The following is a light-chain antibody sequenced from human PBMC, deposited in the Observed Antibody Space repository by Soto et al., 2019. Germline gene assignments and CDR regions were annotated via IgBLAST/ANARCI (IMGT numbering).Light chain of an antibody. CDR2: GAS. CDR1: QGISTF. CDR3: QQLNSYPWT. V-gene: IGKV1-9*01. Sequence: IQVTQSPSSLSASVGDRVTITCRASQGISTFLGWYQQKPGRAPKLLIYGASTLQSGVPSRFSGSGSGTDFTLTISSLQPEDFATYYCQQLNSYPWTFGQGTKVEVK. J-gene: IGKJ1*01.